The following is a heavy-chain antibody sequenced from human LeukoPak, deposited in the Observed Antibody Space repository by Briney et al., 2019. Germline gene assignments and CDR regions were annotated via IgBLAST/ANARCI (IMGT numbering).Heavy chain of an antibody. CDR2: IKQYGSEK. J-gene: IGHJ4*02. Sequence: GGSLRLSCIGSGLSIRKTWMTWVRQAPGKGLEWVASIKQYGSEKYYADSVQGRFTISADDAENSLYLQMGSLRVEDTAVYYCARDHYYDFWSGYEFDYWGQGTLVTVSS. CDR3: ARDHYYDFWSGYEFDY. D-gene: IGHD3-3*01. V-gene: IGHV3-7*01. CDR1: GLSIRKTW.